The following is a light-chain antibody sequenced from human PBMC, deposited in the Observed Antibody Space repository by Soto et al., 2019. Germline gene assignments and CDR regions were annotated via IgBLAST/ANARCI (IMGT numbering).Light chain of an antibody. J-gene: IGLJ2*01. V-gene: IGLV1-40*01. CDR1: RSNIGTHFD. CDR3: QSYDSSLSGVV. Sequence: QPVLTQPPSVSGAPGQRVTISCTGSRSNIGTHFDVHWYQQLPGTAPKLLIYGNSNRPSGVPDRFSGSKSGTSASLAITGLQAEDEADYYCQSYDSSLSGVVFGGGTKLTVL. CDR2: GNS.